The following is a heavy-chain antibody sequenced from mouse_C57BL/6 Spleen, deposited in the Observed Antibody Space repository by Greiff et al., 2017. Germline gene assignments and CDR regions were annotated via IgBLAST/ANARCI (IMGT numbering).Heavy chain of an antibody. CDR1: GYTFTDYY. CDR2: INPYNGGT. D-gene: IGHD2-1*01. V-gene: IGHV1-19*01. J-gene: IGHJ2*01. Sequence: VQLQQSGPVLVKPGASVKMSCKASGYTFTDYYMNWVKQSHGKSLEWIGVINPYNGGTSYNQKFKGKATLTVDKSSSTAYMELNSLTSEDSAVYYCARYYGNYYFDYWGQGTTLTVSS. CDR3: ARYYGNYYFDY.